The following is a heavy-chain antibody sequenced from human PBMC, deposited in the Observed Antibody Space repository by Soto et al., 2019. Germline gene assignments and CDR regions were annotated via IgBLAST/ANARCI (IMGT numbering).Heavy chain of an antibody. V-gene: IGHV3-48*02. CDR2: ISSSSTTI. D-gene: IGHD3-22*01. CDR3: ARALYYYDTGGWGY. CDR1: GFAFSSYS. J-gene: IGHJ4*02. Sequence: EVQLVESGGGLVQPGGSLRLSCAASGFAFSSYSMNWVRQAPGKGLEWVSYISSSSTTIYYADSVKGRFTISRDNAKNLLYLQMISLRDEDTAVYYCARALYYYDTGGWGYWGQGTLVTVSS.